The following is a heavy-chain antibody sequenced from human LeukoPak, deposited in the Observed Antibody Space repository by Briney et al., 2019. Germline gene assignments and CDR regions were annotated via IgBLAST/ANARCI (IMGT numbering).Heavy chain of an antibody. V-gene: IGHV3-23*01. J-gene: IGHJ3*02. Sequence: GGSLRLSCAASEFTFSSYAMSWVRQAPGKGLEWVSVISGSGDSTYYADSVKGRFTISRDNSKNTLYLQMNSLRAEDTAVYYCAKDWRIAAAGTASDAFDIWGQGTTATVSS. CDR2: ISGSGDST. D-gene: IGHD6-13*01. CDR3: AKDWRIAAAGTASDAFDI. CDR1: EFTFSSYA.